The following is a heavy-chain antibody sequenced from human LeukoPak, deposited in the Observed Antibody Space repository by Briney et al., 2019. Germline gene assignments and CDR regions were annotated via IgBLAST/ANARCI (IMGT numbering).Heavy chain of an antibody. CDR1: GGSFSGYY. J-gene: IGHJ5*02. CDR2: INHSGST. Sequence: PSENLSLNCAVYGGSFSGYYWSWIRQPPGKGLEWIGEINHSGSTNYNPSLKSRVTISVDTSKNQFSLKLSSVTAADTAVYYCARAHYDFWSGYYYNWFDPWGQGTLVTVSS. D-gene: IGHD3-3*01. V-gene: IGHV4-34*01. CDR3: ARAHYDFWSGYYYNWFDP.